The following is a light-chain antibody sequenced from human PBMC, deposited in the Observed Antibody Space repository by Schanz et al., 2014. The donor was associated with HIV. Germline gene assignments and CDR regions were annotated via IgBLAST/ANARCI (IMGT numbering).Light chain of an antibody. CDR1: QSVSTY. J-gene: IGKJ3*01. CDR2: DAS. V-gene: IGKV3-11*01. CDR3: QQYNNWPPFT. Sequence: EIVLTQSPVTLSLSPGERATLSCRASQSVSTYLAWYQQKPGQSPRLLIYDASNRATGIPPRFSGSGSGTDFTLTISRLEPEDFAVYYCQQYNNWPPFTFGPGTKVDIK.